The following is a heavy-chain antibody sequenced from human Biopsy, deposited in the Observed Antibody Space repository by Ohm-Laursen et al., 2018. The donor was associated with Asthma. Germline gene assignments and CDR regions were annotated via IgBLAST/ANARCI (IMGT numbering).Heavy chain of an antibody. Sequence: ASVNLSCNVAGDTLSERSIHWVRQAPGRWLEWLGGFDIEDGEASYAQKFNSRVTLTEDPSTDTVYMDVSSMRSDDTAVYYCVTDLWKPHKDYDYWGQGTLVTVSS. CDR3: VTDLWKPHKDYDY. CDR2: FDIEDGEA. CDR1: GDTLSERS. J-gene: IGHJ4*02. D-gene: IGHD1-1*01. V-gene: IGHV1-24*01.